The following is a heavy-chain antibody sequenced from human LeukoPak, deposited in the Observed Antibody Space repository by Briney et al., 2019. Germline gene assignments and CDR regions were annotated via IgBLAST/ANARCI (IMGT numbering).Heavy chain of an antibody. Sequence: SVKVSCKASGGTFSSYAISWVRQAPGQGLEWMGGIIPIFGTANYAQKFQGRVTITTDESTSTAYVELSSLRSEDTAVYYCASRVKGYNDYYYYYYMDVWGKGTTVTVSS. CDR2: IIPIFGTA. CDR1: GGTFSSYA. V-gene: IGHV1-69*05. CDR3: ASRVKGYNDYYYYYYMDV. D-gene: IGHD5-24*01. J-gene: IGHJ6*03.